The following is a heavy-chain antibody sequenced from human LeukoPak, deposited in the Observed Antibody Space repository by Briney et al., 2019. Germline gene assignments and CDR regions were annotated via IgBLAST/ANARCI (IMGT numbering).Heavy chain of an antibody. V-gene: IGHV3-30*18. CDR3: AKSRTKKAVAGTGYFDY. CDR1: GFTFSSYG. J-gene: IGHJ4*02. D-gene: IGHD6-19*01. CDR2: ISYDGSNK. Sequence: PGRSLRLSCAASGFTFSSYGMHWVRQAPGKGLEWVAVISYDGSNKYYADSVKGRFTISRDNSKNTLYLQMNSLRAEDTAVYYCAKSRTKKAVAGTGYFDYWGQGTLVTVSS.